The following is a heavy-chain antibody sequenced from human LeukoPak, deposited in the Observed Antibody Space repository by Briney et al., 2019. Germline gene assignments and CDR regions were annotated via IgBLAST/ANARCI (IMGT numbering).Heavy chain of an antibody. D-gene: IGHD3-3*01. CDR1: GYTFTGYY. Sequence: ASVKVSCKASGYTFTGYYMHWVRQAPGQGLEWMGRINPNSGGTNYAQKFQDRVTMTRDTSITTASMQLSSLRSDDTAVYYCATETWSGYLFDYWGQGTLVTVSS. CDR2: INPNSGGT. J-gene: IGHJ4*02. CDR3: ATETWSGYLFDY. V-gene: IGHV1-2*06.